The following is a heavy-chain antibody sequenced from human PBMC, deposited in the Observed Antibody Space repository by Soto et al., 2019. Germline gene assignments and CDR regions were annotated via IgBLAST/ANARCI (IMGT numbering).Heavy chain of an antibody. CDR1: GGSISSYY. V-gene: IGHV4-4*07. CDR3: ARRKMSMMGLPISPYAFDL. CDR2: IYTSGST. D-gene: IGHD3-9*01. Sequence: SETLSLTCTVSGGSISSYYWNWIRQPAGKGLEWIGRIYTSGSTNYNPSLKSRVSMSVDTSKNQFSLKLSSVTAADTAVYYCARRKMSMMGLPISPYAFDLWGQGTVVTVSS. J-gene: IGHJ3*01.